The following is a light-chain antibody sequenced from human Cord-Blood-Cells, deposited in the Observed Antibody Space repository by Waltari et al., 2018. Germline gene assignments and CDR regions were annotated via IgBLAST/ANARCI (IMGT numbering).Light chain of an antibody. CDR2: DVS. CDR1: SSDVGGHNY. J-gene: IGLJ3*02. CDR3: SSYTSSSTLV. Sequence: QSALTQPASVSGSPGQSITISCTGTSSDVGGHNYVSWYQQHPGNAPQLIIYDVSNRPSGVSNRFSGSKCGNTASRTISGLQAEDEADYYCSSYTSSSTLVFGGGTKLTVL. V-gene: IGLV2-14*03.